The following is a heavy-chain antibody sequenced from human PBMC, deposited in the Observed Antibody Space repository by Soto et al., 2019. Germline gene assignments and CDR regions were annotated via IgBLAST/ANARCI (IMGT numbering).Heavy chain of an antibody. CDR2: IYTGGST. CDR3: AKSWEWLAPYYYYGMDV. J-gene: IGHJ6*02. D-gene: IGHD6-19*01. Sequence: GGSLRLSCAPSGFTVSSNYMSWVRQAPGRGLEWVSVIYTGGSTYYADSVKGRFTISRDNSKNTLYLQMNSLRAEDTAVYYCAKSWEWLAPYYYYGMDVWGQGTTVTVSS. CDR1: GFTVSSNY. V-gene: IGHV3-66*02.